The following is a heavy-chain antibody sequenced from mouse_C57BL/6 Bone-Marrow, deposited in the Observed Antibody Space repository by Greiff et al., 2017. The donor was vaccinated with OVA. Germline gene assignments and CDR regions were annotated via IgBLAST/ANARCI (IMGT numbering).Heavy chain of an antibody. CDR3: ARCYVGAMDY. Sequence: VQLHQSGAELARPGASVKLSCKASGYSFTSYGISWVKQRTGQGLAWIGEIYPRSGNTSYNEKLKGKATLTADQSSSTAYMELRSLTAEDSAVYFCARCYVGAMDYWGQGTSVTVSS. CDR1: GYSFTSYG. CDR2: IYPRSGNT. J-gene: IGHJ4*01. D-gene: IGHD2-12*01. V-gene: IGHV1-81*01.